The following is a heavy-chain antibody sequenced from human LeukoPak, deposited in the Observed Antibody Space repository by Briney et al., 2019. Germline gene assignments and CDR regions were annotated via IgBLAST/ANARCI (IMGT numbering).Heavy chain of an antibody. Sequence: GESLKISCKGSGYSFTSYWNGWVRQMPGKGLQWMGIIYPGDSDTRYSPSFQGQVTISADKSISTAYLQWSSLKASDTAMYYCARTKYSSGGTRSNWFDPWGQGTLVTVSS. CDR3: ARTKYSSGGTRSNWFDP. J-gene: IGHJ5*02. CDR1: GYSFTSYW. CDR2: IYPGDSDT. D-gene: IGHD6-19*01. V-gene: IGHV5-51*01.